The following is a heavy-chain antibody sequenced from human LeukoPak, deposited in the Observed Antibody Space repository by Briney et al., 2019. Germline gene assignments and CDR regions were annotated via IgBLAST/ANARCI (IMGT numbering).Heavy chain of an antibody. CDR1: GYSFTNYG. D-gene: IGHD3-10*01. J-gene: IGHJ4*02. V-gene: IGHV1-18*01. CDR3: ARDNTLLRGVITSDY. Sequence: ASVKVSCKASGYSFTNYGISWVRQAPGQGLEWMGRISVHNGDVNYAPKFQGRITMTTDTSTTTAYMELRSLRFDDTAVYYCARDNTLLRGVITSDYWGQGTLVTVSS. CDR2: ISVHNGDV.